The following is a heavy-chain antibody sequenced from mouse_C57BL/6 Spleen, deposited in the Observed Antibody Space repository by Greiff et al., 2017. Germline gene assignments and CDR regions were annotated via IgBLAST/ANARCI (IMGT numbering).Heavy chain of an antibody. Sequence: EVNLVESGGGLVKPGGSLKLSCAASGFTFSSYAMSWVRQTPEKRLEWVATISDGGSYTYYPDNVKGRFTISRDNAKNNLYLQMSHLKSEDTAMYYCAREYWDDWFAYWGQGTLVTVSA. CDR1: GFTFSSYA. J-gene: IGHJ3*01. CDR2: ISDGGSYT. V-gene: IGHV5-4*01. CDR3: AREYWDDWFAY. D-gene: IGHD4-1*01.